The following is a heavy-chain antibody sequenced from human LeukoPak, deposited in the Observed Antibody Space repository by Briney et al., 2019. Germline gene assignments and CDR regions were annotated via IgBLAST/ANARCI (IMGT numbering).Heavy chain of an antibody. CDR1: GFPFSNYW. J-gene: IGHJ4*02. CDR2: ITHTGDTS. Sequence: GGSLRLSCAASGFPFSNYWMHWVRQAPGKGLEWVTRITHTGDTSGYADPVRGRFTISRDNTKNTLYLDMNSLRADDTAVYYCARDRDGLGDFWGQGTVDSLSS. V-gene: IGHV3-74*01. D-gene: IGHD3/OR15-3a*01. CDR3: ARDRDGLGDF.